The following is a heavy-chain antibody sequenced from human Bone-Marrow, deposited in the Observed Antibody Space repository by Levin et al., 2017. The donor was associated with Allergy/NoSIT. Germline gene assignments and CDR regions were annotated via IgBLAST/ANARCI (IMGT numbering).Heavy chain of an antibody. J-gene: IGHJ4*02. Sequence: SCAASGFTFSHYGMHWVRQAPGKGLEWVSTISGSGSGTYYADSVRGRFTISRDNSKNTVYLQMNSLRVEDTALYYCAKDRSGSRSKGDLDYWGQGTLLTVSS. CDR3: AKDRSGSRSKGDLDY. CDR2: ISGSGSGT. V-gene: IGHV3-23*01. D-gene: IGHD3-3*01. CDR1: GFTFSHYG.